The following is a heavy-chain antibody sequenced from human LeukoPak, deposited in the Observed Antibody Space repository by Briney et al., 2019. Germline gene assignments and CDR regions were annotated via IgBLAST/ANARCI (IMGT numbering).Heavy chain of an antibody. CDR3: AELGITMIGGV. CDR2: ISSKGTYI. J-gene: IGHJ6*04. Sequence: PGGSLRLSCAASGFTFSSYAMHWVRQAPGKGLEWVSYISSKGTYINYADSVKGRFTISRDNAKNSLYLQMNSLRAEDTAVYYCAELGITMIGGVWGKGTTVTISS. D-gene: IGHD3-10*02. CDR1: GFTFSSYA. V-gene: IGHV3-21*01.